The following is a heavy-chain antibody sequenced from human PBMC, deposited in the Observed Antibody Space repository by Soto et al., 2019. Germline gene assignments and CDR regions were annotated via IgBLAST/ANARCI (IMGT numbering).Heavy chain of an antibody. CDR1: GYSFKNNA. CDR2: IDANNGRT. Sequence: QVHLVQSGAEVKKPGASVKVSCKASGYSFKNNAIHWVRQAPGQRLEWMGWIDANNGRTKYSQNFQGSVIITRDTTASTAYMELSSLRSDDTAIYYCARGRWTQTETDYFLDYWGQGTLITVSS. J-gene: IGHJ4*02. CDR3: ARGRWTQTETDYFLDY. V-gene: IGHV1-3*01. D-gene: IGHD4-17*01.